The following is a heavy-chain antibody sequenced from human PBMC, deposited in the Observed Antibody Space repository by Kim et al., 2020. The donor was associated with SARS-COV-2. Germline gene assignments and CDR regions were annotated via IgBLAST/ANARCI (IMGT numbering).Heavy chain of an antibody. Sequence: GGSLRLSCEASQLTVSRNHMSWVRQAPGKGLEWVSVIYSGGMTSYAGSVKGRFTISRDSSNNTVILEMNSLRADDTAVYYCARDPLGDGYSFSDYWGQGTLVTVSS. D-gene: IGHD4-4*01. CDR2: IYSGGMT. CDR3: ARDPLGDGYSFSDY. J-gene: IGHJ4*02. V-gene: IGHV3-53*01. CDR1: QLTVSRNH.